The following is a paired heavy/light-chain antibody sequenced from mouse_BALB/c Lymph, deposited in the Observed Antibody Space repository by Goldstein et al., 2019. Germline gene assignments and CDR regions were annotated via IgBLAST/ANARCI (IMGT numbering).Light chain of an antibody. CDR1: QSLLNSSNQKNY. Sequence: DIVMTQSPSSLAMSVGQKVTMSCKSSQSLLNSSNQKNYLAWYQQKPGQSPKLLVYFASTRESGVPDRFIGSGSGTDFTLTISSVQAEDLADYFCQQHYSTPYTFGGGTKLEIK. CDR2: FAS. V-gene: IGKV8-24*01. J-gene: IGKJ2*01. CDR3: QQHYSTPYT.
Heavy chain of an antibody. J-gene: IGHJ2*01. CDR3: ARDAGTKGFDY. V-gene: IGHV5-9-4*01. D-gene: IGHD4-1*01. Sequence: EVQLVESGGGLVKPGGSLKLSCAASGFTFSSYAMSWVRQSPEKRLEWVAEISSGGSYTYYPDTVTGRFTISRDNAKNTLYLEMSSLRSEDTAMYYCARDAGTKGFDYWGQGTTLTVSS. CDR1: GFTFSSYA. CDR2: ISSGGSYT.